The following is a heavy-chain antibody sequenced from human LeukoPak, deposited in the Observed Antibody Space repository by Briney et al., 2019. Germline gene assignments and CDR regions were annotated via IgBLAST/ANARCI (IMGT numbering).Heavy chain of an antibody. CDR3: AGRPDTAMVAIFDY. Sequence: ASVKVSCKASGYTFTGYYLHWVRQAPGQGLGWMGWINPNSAGTNYAQKFQGRVTMTGDTSISTAYMELSRLSSDDTAIYYCAGRPDTAMVAIFDYWGQGTLVTVSS. V-gene: IGHV1-2*02. CDR1: GYTFTGYY. D-gene: IGHD5-18*01. CDR2: INPNSAGT. J-gene: IGHJ4*02.